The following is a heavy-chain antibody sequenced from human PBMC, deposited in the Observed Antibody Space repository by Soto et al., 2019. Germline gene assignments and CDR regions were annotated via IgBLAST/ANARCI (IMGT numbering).Heavy chain of an antibody. CDR1: GDSISSYY. V-gene: IGHV4-59*01. Sequence: SETLSLTCTVSGDSISSYYWSWIRQPPGKGLEWIGYIYYSGSTNYNPSLKSRVTISVDTSKNQFSLKLSSVTAADTAVYYCARGRGAPSSSWINFDYWGQGTLVTVSS. D-gene: IGHD6-6*01. CDR3: ARGRGAPSSSWINFDY. CDR2: IYYSGST. J-gene: IGHJ4*02.